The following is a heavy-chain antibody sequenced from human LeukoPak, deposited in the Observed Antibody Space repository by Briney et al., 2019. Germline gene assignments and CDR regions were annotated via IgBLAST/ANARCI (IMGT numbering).Heavy chain of an antibody. CDR2: ISTQSGNT. Sequence: GASVKVSCEASDYTLTSYGINWMRQAPGQGLEWMGWISTQSGNTNYAQKVQGRLTLTTDRSTNTAYMELRSLRSDDTAVYYCARGAYGDKWGQGTMVTVSS. CDR1: DYTLTSYG. V-gene: IGHV1-18*01. J-gene: IGHJ4*02. D-gene: IGHD4-17*01. CDR3: ARGAYGDK.